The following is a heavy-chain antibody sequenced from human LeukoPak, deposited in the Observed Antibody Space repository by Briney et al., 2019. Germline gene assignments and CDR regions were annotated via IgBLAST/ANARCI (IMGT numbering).Heavy chain of an antibody. CDR3: ARGVATIMS. V-gene: IGHV3-74*01. D-gene: IGHD5-12*01. CDR1: GFTFSNYW. J-gene: IGHJ4*02. CDR2: IDSDGSST. Sequence: GGSLRLSCAASGFTFSNYWMHWVRQAPGKGLVWVSRIDSDGSSTNYADSVKGRFTISGDNAKNTLYLQMNSLRDEDTAVYYCARGVATIMSWGQGTLVTVSS.